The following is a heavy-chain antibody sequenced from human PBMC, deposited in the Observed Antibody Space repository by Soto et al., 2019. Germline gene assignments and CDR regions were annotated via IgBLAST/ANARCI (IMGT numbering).Heavy chain of an antibody. CDR3: ARHTRNQFDP. CDR1: GDSMTSSSYY. V-gene: IGHV4-39*01. CDR2: IYYSERTSYNSGST. J-gene: IGHJ5*02. Sequence: SETLSLTCTVSGDSMTSSSYYWGWIRQPPGKGLEWIGSIYYSERTSYNSGSTYYSPSLKSRFTISGGTSKSQFSLKLSSVTAADTAVYYCARHTRNQFDPWGQGTLVTVSS.